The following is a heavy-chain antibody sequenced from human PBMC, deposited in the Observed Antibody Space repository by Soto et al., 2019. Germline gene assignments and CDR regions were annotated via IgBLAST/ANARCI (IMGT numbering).Heavy chain of an antibody. D-gene: IGHD6-13*01. Sequence: PGGSLRLSCAASGFSFSYYAMSWVRQSPGKGLEWVSVISESGGSTHYADSVRGRFTVSRDNSKNSLSLRMNSLRDEDTAVYFCAKRSPYSSGWYSPISDYWGQGALVTVSS. J-gene: IGHJ4*02. V-gene: IGHV3-23*01. CDR1: GFSFSYYA. CDR3: AKRSPYSSGWYSPISDY. CDR2: ISESGGST.